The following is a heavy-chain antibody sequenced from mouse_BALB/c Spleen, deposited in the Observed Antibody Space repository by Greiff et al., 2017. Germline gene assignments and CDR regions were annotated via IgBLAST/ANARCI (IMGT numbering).Heavy chain of an antibody. J-gene: IGHJ4*01. Sequence: EVKLQESGPGLVKPSQSLSLTCTVTGYSITSDYAWNWIRQFPGNKLEWMGYISYSGSTSYNPSLKSRISITRDTSKNQFFLQLNSVTTEDTATYYCARTNNYDYAMDYWGQGTSVTVSS. CDR1: GYSITSDYA. V-gene: IGHV3-2*02. CDR2: ISYSGST. D-gene: IGHD1-3*01. CDR3: ARTNNYDYAMDY.